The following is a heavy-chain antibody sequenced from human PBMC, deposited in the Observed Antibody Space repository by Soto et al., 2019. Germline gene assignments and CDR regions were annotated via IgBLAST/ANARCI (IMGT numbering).Heavy chain of an antibody. J-gene: IGHJ6*02. CDR3: ARSDREVPYYGMDV. V-gene: IGHV1-18*04. CDR2: ISAYNDNT. D-gene: IGHD1-1*01. Sequence: QVQLVQSGKEVVKPGASVKVSCQASGYTFNTYGISWVRQAPGQGLEWMGWISAYNDNTKYAQNLQGRVTMTTDTSTSTTYLEQRSLRSDDTAVFYCARSDREVPYYGMDVWGQGTTVTVSS. CDR1: GYTFNTYG.